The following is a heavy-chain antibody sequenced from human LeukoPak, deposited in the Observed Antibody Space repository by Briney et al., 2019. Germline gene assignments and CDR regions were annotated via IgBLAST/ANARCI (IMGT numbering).Heavy chain of an antibody. V-gene: IGHV3-30-3*01. CDR2: ISYDGSNK. CDR1: GFTFSSYA. J-gene: IGHJ6*02. CDR3: ARGPERTGVGTRYYYDMDV. Sequence: GGSLRLSCAASGFTFSSYAMHWVRQAPGKGLEWVAVISYDGSNKYYADSVKGRFTISRDNSKNTLYLQMNSLRAEDTAVYYCARGPERTGVGTRYYYDMDVWGQGTAVTVSS. D-gene: IGHD2-8*01.